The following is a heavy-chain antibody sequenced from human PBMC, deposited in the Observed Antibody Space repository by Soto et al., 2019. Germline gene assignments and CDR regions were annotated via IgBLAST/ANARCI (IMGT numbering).Heavy chain of an antibody. Sequence: QVQLVESGGGVVQPGRSLRLSCAASGFTFSSYGMHWVRQAPGKGLEWVAVISYDGSNKYYADSVKGRFTISRDNSKNTLYLQMNSLRAEDTAVYYCAKAASGWYVGYFDYWGQGTLVTVSS. J-gene: IGHJ4*02. D-gene: IGHD6-19*01. V-gene: IGHV3-30*18. CDR1: GFTFSSYG. CDR2: ISYDGSNK. CDR3: AKAASGWYVGYFDY.